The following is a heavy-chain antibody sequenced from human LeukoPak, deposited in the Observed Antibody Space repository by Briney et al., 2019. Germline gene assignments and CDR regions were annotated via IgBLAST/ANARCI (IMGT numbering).Heavy chain of an antibody. CDR3: AREENRGAFDI. V-gene: IGHV3-30*04. Sequence: GGSLRLSCAASGFTFSSYAMHWVRQAPGKGLEWVAVISYDGSNKYYADSVKGRFTISRDNSKNTLYLQMNSLRAEDTAVYYCAREENRGAFDIWGQGTMVTVSS. D-gene: IGHD2/OR15-2a*01. J-gene: IGHJ3*02. CDR1: GFTFSSYA. CDR2: ISYDGSNK.